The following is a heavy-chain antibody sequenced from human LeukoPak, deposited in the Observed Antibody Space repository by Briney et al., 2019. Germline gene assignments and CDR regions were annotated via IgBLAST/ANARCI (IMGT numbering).Heavy chain of an antibody. J-gene: IGHJ3*02. V-gene: IGHV3-21*01. CDR3: ARPPVGATTLAVDI. D-gene: IGHD1-26*01. Sequence: KPGGSLRLSCAASGFTFSSYSMNWVRQAPGKGLEWVSSINSSSSYIYYADSVKGPFTISRDNAKNSLYLQMNSLRAEDTAVYYCARPPVGATTLAVDIWGQGTMVTASS. CDR1: GFTFSSYS. CDR2: INSSSSYI.